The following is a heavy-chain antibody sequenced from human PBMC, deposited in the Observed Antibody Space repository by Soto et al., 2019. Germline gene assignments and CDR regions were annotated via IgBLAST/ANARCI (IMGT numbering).Heavy chain of an antibody. Sequence: EVQLLESGGGLVQPGGSLRLSCAASGFTFSSYAMSWVRQAPGKGLEWVSAISGSGGSTYYADSVKGRFTISRDNSKNALYLQMNSLRAEDTAVYYCAKDEGSGYVPFDYWGQGTLVTVSS. CDR1: GFTFSSYA. CDR2: ISGSGGST. CDR3: AKDEGSGYVPFDY. J-gene: IGHJ4*02. V-gene: IGHV3-23*01. D-gene: IGHD5-12*01.